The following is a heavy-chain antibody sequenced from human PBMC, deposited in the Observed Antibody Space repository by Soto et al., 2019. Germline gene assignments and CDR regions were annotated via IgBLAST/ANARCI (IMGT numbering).Heavy chain of an antibody. J-gene: IGHJ4*02. CDR3: ARIRKGYSSSSWYFDY. V-gene: IGHV2-70*01. Sequence: SGPTLVNPTQTLTLTCTFSGSSLSTSGMCVSWIRQPPGKALEWLALIDWDDDKYYSTSLKTRLTISKDTSKNQVVLTMTNMDPVDTATYYCARIRKGYSSSSWYFDYWGQGTLVTVSS. CDR2: IDWDDDK. D-gene: IGHD6-6*01. CDR1: GSSLSTSGMC.